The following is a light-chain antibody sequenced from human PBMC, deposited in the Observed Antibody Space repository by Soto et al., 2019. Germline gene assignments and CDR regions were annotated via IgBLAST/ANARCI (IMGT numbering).Light chain of an antibody. J-gene: IGKJ3*01. Sequence: TQSPSTLSASVGDRVTFTCRASQSVSSSYLAWYQQKPGQAPGLLIYGASSRATGIPDRFSGSGSGTDFTLTISRLEPEDFAVYYCQQYGSTGVTFGPGTKVDIK. CDR3: QQYGSTGVT. CDR2: GAS. V-gene: IGKV3-20*01. CDR1: QSVSSSY.